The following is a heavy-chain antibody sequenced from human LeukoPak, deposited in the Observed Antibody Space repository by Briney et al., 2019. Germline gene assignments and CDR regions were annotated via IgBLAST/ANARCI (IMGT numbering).Heavy chain of an antibody. CDR1: GLAFSRHA. CDR2: ISGSGGST. J-gene: IGHJ4*02. V-gene: IGHV3-23*01. CDR3: AKEVTYYYDSSGYAFDY. D-gene: IGHD3-22*01. Sequence: PGGSLRLSCEASGLAFSRHAMTWVRQAPGKGLEWVSAISGSGGSTYYADSVKGRFTISRDNSKNTLYLQMNSLRAEDTAVYYCAKEVTYYYDSSGYAFDYWGQGTLVTVSS.